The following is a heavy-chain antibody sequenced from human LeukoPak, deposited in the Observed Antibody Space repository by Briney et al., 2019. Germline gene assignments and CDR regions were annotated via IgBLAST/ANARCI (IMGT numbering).Heavy chain of an antibody. CDR3: ARVDIAAASGIDY. V-gene: IGHV4-59*12. CDR2: IYYSGST. Sequence: PSETLSLTCTVSGGSISSYYWSWIRQPPGKGLEWIGYIYYSGSTNYNPSLKSRVTISVDTSKNQFSLKLSSVTAADTAVYYCARVDIAAASGIDYWGQGTLVTVSS. J-gene: IGHJ4*02. D-gene: IGHD6-13*01. CDR1: GGSISSYY.